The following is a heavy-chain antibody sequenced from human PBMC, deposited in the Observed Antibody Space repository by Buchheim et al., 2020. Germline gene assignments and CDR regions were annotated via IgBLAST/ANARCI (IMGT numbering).Heavy chain of an antibody. CDR3: AMFYCSSTSCYEFDY. CDR1: GFTFSSYS. J-gene: IGHJ4*02. V-gene: IGHV3-48*01. D-gene: IGHD2-2*01. CDR2: ISSSSSTI. Sequence: EVQLVESGGGLVQPGGSLRLSCAASGFTFSSYSMNWVRQAPGKGLEWVSYISSSSSTIYYADSVKGRFTISRDNAKNSLYLQMNSLRAEDTAVYYCAMFYCSSTSCYEFDYWGQGTL.